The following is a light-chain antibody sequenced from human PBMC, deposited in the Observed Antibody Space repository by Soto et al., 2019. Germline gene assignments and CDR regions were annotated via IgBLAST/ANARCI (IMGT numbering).Light chain of an antibody. Sequence: EIVMTQSPSTLSVSPGERATLSCRASQSVSSNLAWYQQKPGQAPRLIIYGASTRASGIPGRFSSSGSGTEFTLTISSLQSEDFAIYYCQHYNNWPPWTFGQGTKVEIK. CDR2: GAS. J-gene: IGKJ1*01. CDR1: QSVSSN. V-gene: IGKV3-15*01. CDR3: QHYNNWPPWT.